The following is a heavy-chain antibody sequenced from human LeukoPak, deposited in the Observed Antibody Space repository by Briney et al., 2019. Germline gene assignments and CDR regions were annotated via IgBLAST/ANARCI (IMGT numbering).Heavy chain of an antibody. D-gene: IGHD6-19*01. CDR3: ARATVAGTDFDY. CDR1: GFTFRSYS. V-gene: IGHV3-21*01. Sequence: GGSLRLSCAASGFTFRSYSMKWVRQAPGKGLEWVSSISSSSSYIYYADSVKGRFTISRDNAKNSLYLQMNSLRAEDTAVYYCARATVAGTDFDYWGQGTLVTVSS. CDR2: ISSSSSYI. J-gene: IGHJ4*02.